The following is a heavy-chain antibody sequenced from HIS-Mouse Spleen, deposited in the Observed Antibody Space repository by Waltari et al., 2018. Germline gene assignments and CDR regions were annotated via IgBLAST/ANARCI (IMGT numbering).Heavy chain of an antibody. V-gene: IGHV4-39*07. CDR2: SYYSGRT. CDR1: GGSISSSSYY. D-gene: IGHD6-13*01. Sequence: QLQLQESGPGLVKPSETLSLTCTVSGGSISSSSYYWGWNRQPPGKWLEWIGSSYYSGRTYYHPSLKSRVTISVDTSKNQFSLKLSSVTAADTAVYYCAREIPYSSSWYDWYFDLWGRGTLVTVSS. J-gene: IGHJ2*01. CDR3: AREIPYSSSWYDWYFDL.